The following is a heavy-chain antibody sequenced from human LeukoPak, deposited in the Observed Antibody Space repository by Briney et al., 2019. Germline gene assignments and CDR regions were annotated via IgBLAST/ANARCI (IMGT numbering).Heavy chain of an antibody. CDR3: ARDPRRRVALEYSSSSRYYYYMDV. CDR1: GFTFSSYS. J-gene: IGHJ6*03. V-gene: IGHV3-48*04. D-gene: IGHD6-6*01. Sequence: GGALRLSCVASGFTFSSYSMNCVRQAPGKGREWVSYISSSSSTIYYPDSVKGRFTISRDNAKNSLYLQMNSLRAEDTAVYYCARDPRRRVALEYSSSSRYYYYMDVWGKGTTVTVSS. CDR2: ISSSSSTI.